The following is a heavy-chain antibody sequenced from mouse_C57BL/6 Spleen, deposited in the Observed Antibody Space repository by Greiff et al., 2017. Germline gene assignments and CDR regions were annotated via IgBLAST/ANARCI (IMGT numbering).Heavy chain of an antibody. D-gene: IGHD2-4*01. CDR2: ISYSGST. CDR1: GYSITSGYD. V-gene: IGHV3-1*01. Sequence: EVQRVESGPGMVKPSQSLSLTCTVTGYSITSGYDWHWIRHFPGNKLEWMGYISYSGSTNYTPSLKSRISITHDTSKNHFFLKLNSVTTEDTATYYCARANYDYDYFDYWGQGTTLTVSS. CDR3: ARANYDYDYFDY. J-gene: IGHJ2*01.